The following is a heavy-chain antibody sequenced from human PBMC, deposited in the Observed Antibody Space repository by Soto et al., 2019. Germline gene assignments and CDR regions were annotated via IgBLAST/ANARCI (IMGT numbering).Heavy chain of an antibody. V-gene: IGHV4-59*01. CDR2: IYYSGST. CDR3: ARLRGHGAFDT. Sequence: SETLSLTCTVSGGSISSYYWYWIRQPPRKGLEWIGYIYYSGSTNYNPSLKSRVTISVDTSKNQFSLKLSSVTAADTAMYYCARLRGHGAFDTWGQGTMVTVSS. CDR1: GGSISSYY. J-gene: IGHJ3*02.